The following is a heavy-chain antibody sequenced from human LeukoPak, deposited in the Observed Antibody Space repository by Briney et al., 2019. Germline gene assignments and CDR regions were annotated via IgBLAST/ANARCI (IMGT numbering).Heavy chain of an antibody. D-gene: IGHD3-3*01. V-gene: IGHV3-66*01. CDR2: IYSGGST. CDR1: GFTVSSNY. J-gene: IGHJ6*03. Sequence: GGSLRLSCAASGFTVSSNYVSWVRQAPGKGLEWVSVIYSGGSTYYADSVKGRFTLSRDNSKNTLYLQMNSLRAEDTAVYYCARGQIFSYYYYYMDVWGKGTTVTISS. CDR3: ARGQIFSYYYYYMDV.